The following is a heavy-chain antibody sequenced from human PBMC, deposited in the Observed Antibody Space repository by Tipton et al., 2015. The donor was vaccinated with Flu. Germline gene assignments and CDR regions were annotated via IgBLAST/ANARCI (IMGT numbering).Heavy chain of an antibody. CDR2: IYYSGST. CDR1: GGSVSSGSYY. CDR3: ARDRPARVSSGWYRAFDI. D-gene: IGHD6-19*01. J-gene: IGHJ3*02. V-gene: IGHV4-61*01. Sequence: TLSLTCTVSGGSVSSGSYYCSWIRQPPGKGLEWIVYIYYSGSTNYNPSLKSRVTISVDTSKNQFSLKLSSVTAADTAVYYCARDRPARVSSGWYRAFDIWGQGTMVTVSS.